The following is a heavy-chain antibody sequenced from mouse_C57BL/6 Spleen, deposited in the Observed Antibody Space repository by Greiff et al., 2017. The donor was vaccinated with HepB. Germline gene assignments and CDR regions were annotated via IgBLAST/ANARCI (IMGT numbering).Heavy chain of an antibody. Sequence: QVQLKQSGAELVRPGASVTLSCKASGYTFTDYEMHWVKQTPVHGLEWIGAIDPETGGTAYNQKFKGKAILTADKSSSTAYMELRSLTSEDSAVYYCTRGYYSILFAYWGQGTLVTVSA. J-gene: IGHJ3*01. V-gene: IGHV1-15*01. D-gene: IGHD2-5*01. CDR1: GYTFTDYE. CDR3: TRGYYSILFAY. CDR2: IDPETGGT.